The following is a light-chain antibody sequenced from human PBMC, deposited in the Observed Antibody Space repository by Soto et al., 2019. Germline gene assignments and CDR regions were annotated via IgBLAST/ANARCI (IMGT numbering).Light chain of an antibody. V-gene: IGKV1-12*01. CDR1: QGISNW. J-gene: IGKJ4*01. CDR3: QQANSLPLT. Sequence: DIQMTQSPSSVSASVGDRVTITCRATQGISNWLAWYQQKPGQAPKLLIYAATSQQDGVPVRFSVSGSGADFTLTISALQPEDFATYYCQQANSLPLTFGGGTKVEIK. CDR2: AAT.